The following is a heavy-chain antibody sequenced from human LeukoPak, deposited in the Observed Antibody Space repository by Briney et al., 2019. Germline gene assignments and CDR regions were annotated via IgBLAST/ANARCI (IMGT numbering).Heavy chain of an antibody. CDR2: ISWNSGSI. Sequence: GGSLRLSCAASGFTFDDYAMHWVRQAPGKGLEWVSGISWNSGSIGYADSVKGRFTISRDNSKNTLNLQMNSLRAEDTAVYYCARDYPFSGSGAFDIWGQGTMVTVSS. CDR3: ARDYPFSGSGAFDI. V-gene: IGHV3-9*01. J-gene: IGHJ3*02. CDR1: GFTFDDYA. D-gene: IGHD2/OR15-2a*01.